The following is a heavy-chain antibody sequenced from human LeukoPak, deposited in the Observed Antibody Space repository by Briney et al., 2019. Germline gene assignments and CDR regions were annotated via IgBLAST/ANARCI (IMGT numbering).Heavy chain of an antibody. J-gene: IGHJ4*02. CDR1: GYTFISYG. CDR2: ISAYSGTT. CDR3: ARLRVINGDLDY. V-gene: IGHV1-18*01. Sequence: GASVKVSCKASGYTFISYGISWVRQAPGQGLGWMGWISAYSGTTKYTQKLRGRVTMTTETSTSTAYMELGSLRSDDTAVYYCARLRVINGDLDYWGQGTLVTVSS.